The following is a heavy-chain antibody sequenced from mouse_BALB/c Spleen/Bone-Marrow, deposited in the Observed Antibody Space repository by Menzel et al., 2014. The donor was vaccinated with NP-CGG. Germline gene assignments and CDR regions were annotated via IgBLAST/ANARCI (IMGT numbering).Heavy chain of an antibody. V-gene: IGHV5-17*02. J-gene: IGHJ4*01. CDR3: TRKGALITHYYAMDY. CDR2: ISSGRGTI. Sequence: VQGVESGGGLVQPGGSRKLSCAASGFTFSSFGMHWVRQAPEKGLEWVAYISSGRGTIYYADTVKGRFNISRDNPKNTLFLQMTSLRSEDTAMYYCTRKGALITHYYAMDYWGQGTSVTVSS. CDR1: GFTFSSFG. D-gene: IGHD2-4*01.